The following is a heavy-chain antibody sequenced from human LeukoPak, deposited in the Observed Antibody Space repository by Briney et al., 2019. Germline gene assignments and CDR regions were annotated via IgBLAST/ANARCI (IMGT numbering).Heavy chain of an antibody. J-gene: IGHJ3*02. CDR3: ARQAIRDAFDI. Sequence: SETLSLTCTVSGGSISSGSYYWSWIRQPAGKGLEWIGRIYTSGSTNYNPSLKSRVTISVDTSKNQFSLKLSSVTAADTAVYYCARQAIRDAFDIWGQGTMVTVSS. CDR1: GGSISSGSYY. CDR2: IYTSGST. V-gene: IGHV4-61*02. D-gene: IGHD2-2*02.